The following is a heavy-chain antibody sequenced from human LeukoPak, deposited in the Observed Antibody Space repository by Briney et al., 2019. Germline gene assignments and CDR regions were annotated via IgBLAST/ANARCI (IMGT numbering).Heavy chain of an antibody. D-gene: IGHD3-10*01. V-gene: IGHV1-46*03. Sequence: ASVKVSCKASGYIFTTYYVHWVRQAPGQGLEWMGFINPSGGSTSYAQKFQGRVTMTRVASASTVYMELSSLRSDDTAVYYCARNVDSGLDYWGQGGPVTVSS. J-gene: IGHJ4*02. CDR2: INPSGGST. CDR3: ARNVDSGLDY. CDR1: GYIFTTYY.